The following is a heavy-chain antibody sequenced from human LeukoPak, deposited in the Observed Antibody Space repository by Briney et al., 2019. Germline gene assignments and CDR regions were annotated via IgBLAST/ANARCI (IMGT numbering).Heavy chain of an antibody. Sequence: GGSLRLSCAASGFTFSSYAMSWFRQAPGKGLEWVSAISGSGGSTYYADSVKGRFTISRDNSKNTLYLQMNSLRAEDTAVYYCAKGPNYYYSSGYLPRWGQGTLVTVSS. CDR3: AKGPNYYYSSGYLPR. J-gene: IGHJ4*02. V-gene: IGHV3-23*01. CDR1: GFTFSSYA. D-gene: IGHD3-22*01. CDR2: ISGSGGST.